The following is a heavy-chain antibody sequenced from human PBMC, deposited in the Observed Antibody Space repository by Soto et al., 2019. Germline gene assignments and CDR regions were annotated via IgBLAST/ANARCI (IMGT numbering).Heavy chain of an antibody. CDR2: ISAYNGNT. J-gene: IGHJ5*02. V-gene: IGHV1-18*04. CDR3: ERAEVTWFGGVHYYVTSGYRFDP. Sequence: ASVKVSGKASGYTFTSYGISWVRQAPGQGHEWMGWISAYNGNTNYAQKLQGRVTMTTDTSTSTAYMELRSLRSDDTAVYYCERAEVTWFGGVHYYVTSGYRFDPWGQRTLVTGSS. CDR1: GYTFTSYG. D-gene: IGHD3-22*01.